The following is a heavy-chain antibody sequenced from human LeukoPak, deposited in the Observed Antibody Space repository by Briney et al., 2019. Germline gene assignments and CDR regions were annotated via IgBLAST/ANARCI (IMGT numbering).Heavy chain of an antibody. V-gene: IGHV1-2*02. Sequence: ASVKVSCKASGYTFTDHYIHWVRQAPGQGLEWMGWFDPKSGGANFAQNFQGRVTMTTDTSTSTAYMELRSLRSDDTAVYYCARDYLVRGVSHYWGQGTLVTVSS. CDR1: GYTFTDHY. D-gene: IGHD3-10*01. J-gene: IGHJ4*02. CDR2: FDPKSGGA. CDR3: ARDYLVRGVSHY.